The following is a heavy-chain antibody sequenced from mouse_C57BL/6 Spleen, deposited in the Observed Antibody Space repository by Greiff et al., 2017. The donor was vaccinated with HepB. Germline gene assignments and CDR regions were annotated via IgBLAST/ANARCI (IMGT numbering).Heavy chain of an antibody. CDR3: TRMGRNDYDGNYYAMDY. Sequence: QVQLKQSGAELVRPGASVTLSCKASGYTFTDYEMHWVKQTPVHGLEWIGAIDPETGGTAYNQKFKGKAILTADKSSSTAYMELRSLTSEDSAVYYCTRMGRNDYDGNYYAMDYWGQGTSVTVSS. CDR2: IDPETGGT. CDR1: GYTFTDYE. D-gene: IGHD2-4*01. J-gene: IGHJ4*01. V-gene: IGHV1-15*01.